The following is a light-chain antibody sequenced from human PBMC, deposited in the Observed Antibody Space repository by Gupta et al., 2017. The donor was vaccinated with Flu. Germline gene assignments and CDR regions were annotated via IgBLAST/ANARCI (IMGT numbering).Light chain of an antibody. Sequence: DIVMTQTPLSSPVTLGQPAPISCRSSQSRGHSDGNTYLSWLQQRPGQPPRLLIYKISHRGYGVPDRFSGSGDGTDFTLKISSGEAEDVGVYYCRQQKQFPPVFGQGTKVDIK. CDR1: QSRGHSDGNTY. J-gene: IGKJ2*01. CDR3: RQQKQFPPV. V-gene: IGKV2-24*01. CDR2: KIS.